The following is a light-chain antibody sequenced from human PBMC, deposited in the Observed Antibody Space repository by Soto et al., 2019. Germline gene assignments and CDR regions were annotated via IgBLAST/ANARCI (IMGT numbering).Light chain of an antibody. CDR2: GAS. V-gene: IGKV3-15*01. J-gene: IGKJ1*01. Sequence: EIVMTQSPATLSVSPGERATLSCRASQSVSSNLAWYQQKPGQAPRLLIYGASTRATGIPARFSGSGSGTEFTLTISSLQSEDFAVYYCQQYKNWPGGTFGQGTKVDI. CDR3: QQYKNWPGGT. CDR1: QSVSSN.